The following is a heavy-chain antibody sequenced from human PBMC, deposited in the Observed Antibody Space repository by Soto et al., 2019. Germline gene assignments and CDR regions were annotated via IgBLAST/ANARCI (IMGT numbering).Heavy chain of an antibody. D-gene: IGHD1-26*01. CDR2: VNPHSGAT. Sequence: QELLVQSGAEVKKPGASLRVSCKASGYTFTAYYIHWLRQAPGQGLEWMGWVNPHSGATVIAQKFLGSVALTTDTSINTAYLEVPAITSACTALYYCARPPNPWEPYAFHIWGHGTLVTVSS. CDR1: GYTFTAYY. J-gene: IGHJ3*02. V-gene: IGHV1-2*04. CDR3: ARPPNPWEPYAFHI.